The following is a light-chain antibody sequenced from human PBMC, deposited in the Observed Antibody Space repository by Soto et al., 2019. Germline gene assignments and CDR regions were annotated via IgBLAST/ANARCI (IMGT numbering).Light chain of an antibody. CDR2: SND. CDR3: ASWDDSLNGHV. CDR1: SSNIASNT. V-gene: IGLV1-44*01. J-gene: IGLJ1*01. Sequence: QSALTQPPSASGTPGQRVTVSCSGSSSNIASNTVNWYQQLPGTAPKLLIYSNDQRPSGVPDRFSASKSGTSASLAISGLQSEDEADHYCASWDDSLNGHVFGTGTKVTVL.